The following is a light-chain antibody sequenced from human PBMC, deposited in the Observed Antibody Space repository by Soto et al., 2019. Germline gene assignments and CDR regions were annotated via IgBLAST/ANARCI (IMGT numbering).Light chain of an antibody. CDR2: DAS. CDR1: QDINTY. V-gene: IGKV1-33*01. CDR3: QKYPTFPIT. J-gene: IGKJ5*01. Sequence: DIQLTQSPSSLSVSVGDRVTITCQTSQDINTYLNWYQQKPGRAPKLLIYDASNLETGVASTFSGSGSGKHFTFTINRLQPEDVGTYYCQKYPTFPITFGQGTRLELK.